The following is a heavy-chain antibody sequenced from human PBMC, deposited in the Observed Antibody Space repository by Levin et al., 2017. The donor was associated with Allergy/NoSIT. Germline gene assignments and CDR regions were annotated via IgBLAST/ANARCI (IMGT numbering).Heavy chain of an antibody. J-gene: IGHJ4*02. Sequence: ASVKVSCAASGFTFSSYAMSWVRQAPGKGLEWVSAISGSGGSTYYADSVKGRFTISRDNSKNTLYLQMNSLRAEDTAVYYCAKGAEAQYYFDYWGQGTLVTVSS. CDR1: GFTFSSYA. CDR3: AKGAEAQYYFDY. CDR2: ISGSGGST. D-gene: IGHD1-14*01. V-gene: IGHV3-23*01.